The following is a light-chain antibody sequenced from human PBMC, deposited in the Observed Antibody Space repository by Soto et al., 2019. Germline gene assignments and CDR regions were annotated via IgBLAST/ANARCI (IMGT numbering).Light chain of an antibody. CDR3: SSYTSSSTPFVV. J-gene: IGLJ2*01. V-gene: IGLV2-14*01. CDR2: DVS. CDR1: SSDVGGYNY. Sequence: QSVLTQPASVSGSPGQSITISCTGTSSDVGGYNYVSWYQQHPGKAPKLMIYDVSNRPSGVSNRFSGSKSGNTASLTISGRHAEEEADYYCSSYTSSSTPFVVFGGGTKLTVL.